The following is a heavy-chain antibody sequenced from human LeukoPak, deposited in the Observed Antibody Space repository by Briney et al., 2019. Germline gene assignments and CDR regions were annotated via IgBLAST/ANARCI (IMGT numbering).Heavy chain of an antibody. J-gene: IGHJ2*01. Sequence: SETLSLTCTVFGGSMSGYYWSWIRQPPGKGPELIGYIHSTGNTGYNPSLKSRVTISVDTSKNQFSLGLRSVTTADTAVYYCARGGWSIDFWGRGTLVTVSS. V-gene: IGHV4-59*01. D-gene: IGHD2-15*01. CDR3: ARGGWSIDF. CDR1: GGSMSGYY. CDR2: IHSTGNT.